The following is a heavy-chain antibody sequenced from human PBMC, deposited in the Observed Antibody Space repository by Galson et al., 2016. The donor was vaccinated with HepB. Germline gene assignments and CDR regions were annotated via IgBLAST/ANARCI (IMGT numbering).Heavy chain of an antibody. J-gene: IGHJ4*02. CDR2: IRSTAYGGTT. Sequence: SLRLSCAASGFTFSDYAMSWFRQAPGKGLEWVGLIRSTAYGGTTEYAASVKGRFTMLRADSKSIAYLHINSLKTDDKAVYYCTKVIYDILTGYRSLSDYWGQGTLVTVSS. CDR3: TKVIYDILTGYRSLSDY. CDR1: GFTFSDYA. V-gene: IGHV3-49*03. D-gene: IGHD3-9*01.